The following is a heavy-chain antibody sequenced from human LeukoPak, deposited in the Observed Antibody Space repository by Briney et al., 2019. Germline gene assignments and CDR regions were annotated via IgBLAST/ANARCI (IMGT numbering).Heavy chain of an antibody. CDR2: IYYSGST. Sequence: SETLSLTCTVSGGSISSYYWSWIRQPPGKGLEWIGYIYYSGSTNYNPSLKSRVTISVDTSKNQFSLKLSSVTAADTAVYYCARVGEIAAAGTGGPGTFDYWGQGTLVTVSS. CDR1: GGSISSYY. D-gene: IGHD6-13*01. CDR3: ARVGEIAAAGTGGPGTFDY. J-gene: IGHJ4*02. V-gene: IGHV4-59*01.